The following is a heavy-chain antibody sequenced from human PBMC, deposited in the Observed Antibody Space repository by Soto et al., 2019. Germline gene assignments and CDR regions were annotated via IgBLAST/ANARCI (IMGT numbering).Heavy chain of an antibody. CDR2: ISFNGNSL. D-gene: IGHD3-9*01. V-gene: IGHV3-30-3*01. CDR3: ARTFDTITYYFDY. CDR1: EFSFSSYA. Sequence: GGSLRLSCTASEFSFSSYAMHWIRQSPGKGLEWVAVISFNGNSLHYADSVKDRFTISRDNSKSTLYLQMNNMRTEDTAIYYCARTFDTITYYFDYWGQGTLVTVSS. J-gene: IGHJ4*02.